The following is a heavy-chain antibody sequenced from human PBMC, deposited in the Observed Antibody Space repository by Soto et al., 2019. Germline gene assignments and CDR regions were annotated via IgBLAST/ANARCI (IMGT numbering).Heavy chain of an antibody. CDR2: ISGHNGNT. J-gene: IGHJ6*02. Sequence: QVQLVQSGAEVKKPGASVKVSCKASGYTFTSYGISWVRQAPGQGLEWMGWISGHNGNTNYAQKLQGRVTMNTDTSTSTAYMELRSLRSDDTAVYYCASNYLYYYGSGNTNYYGMDVWGQGTTVTVSS. CDR1: GYTFTSYG. D-gene: IGHD3-10*01. V-gene: IGHV1-18*01. CDR3: ASNYLYYYGSGNTNYYGMDV.